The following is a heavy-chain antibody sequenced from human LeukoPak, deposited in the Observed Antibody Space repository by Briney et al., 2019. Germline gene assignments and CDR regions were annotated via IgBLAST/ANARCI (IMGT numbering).Heavy chain of an antibody. D-gene: IGHD6-13*01. J-gene: IGHJ6*03. CDR2: INHSGST. CDR3: ARVRSIAAAGTGYMDV. V-gene: IGHV4-34*01. CDR1: GGSFSGYY. Sequence: PSETLSLTCAVYGGSFSGYYWSWIRQPPGKGLEWIGEINHSGSTNYNPSLKSRVTISVDTSKNQFSLKLSSVTAADTAVYYCARVRSIAAAGTGYMDVWGKGTTVTVSS.